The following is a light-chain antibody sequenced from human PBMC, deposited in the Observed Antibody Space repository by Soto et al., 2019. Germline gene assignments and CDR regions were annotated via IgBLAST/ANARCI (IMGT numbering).Light chain of an antibody. J-gene: IGLJ2*01. V-gene: IGLV1-51*01. CDR2: DNK. CDR3: ATWDSSLSAGV. CDR1: SSNIGDNY. Sequence: QSVLTQPPSVSAAPGQKVTISCSGTSSNIGDNYVSWYQQLPGTAPKLLIYDNKKRPSGIPDRFSGSKSGTSATLGITGLQTGDEADYYCATWDSSLSAGVFGGGTQLTVL.